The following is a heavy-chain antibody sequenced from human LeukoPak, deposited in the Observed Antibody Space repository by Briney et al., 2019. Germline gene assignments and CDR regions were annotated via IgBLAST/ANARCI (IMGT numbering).Heavy chain of an antibody. J-gene: IGHJ6*02. V-gene: IGHV3-23*01. D-gene: IGHD6-13*01. Sequence: PGGSLRLSCAASRFTFSSYAMHWVRQAPGKGLEWVSAISGSGGSTYYAESVKGRFTISRDNSKNTLYLQMNSLRAEDTAVYYCAKVGSSWYRGTDYYGMDVWGQGTTVTVSS. CDR1: RFTFSSYA. CDR2: ISGSGGST. CDR3: AKVGSSWYRGTDYYGMDV.